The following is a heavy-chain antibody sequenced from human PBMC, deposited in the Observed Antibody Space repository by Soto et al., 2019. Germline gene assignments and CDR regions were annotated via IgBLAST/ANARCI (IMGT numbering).Heavy chain of an antibody. D-gene: IGHD6-13*01. V-gene: IGHV1-69*12. CDR3: ARASSSWYAALDY. Sequence: QVQLVQSGAEVKKPGSSVKVSCKASGGTFSSYAISWVRQAPGQGLEWMGGIIPIFGTANYAQKFQGRVTITADEPTSTADMELSSLRSEDTAVYYWARASSSWYAALDYWGQGTLVTVSS. J-gene: IGHJ4*02. CDR2: IIPIFGTA. CDR1: GGTFSSYA.